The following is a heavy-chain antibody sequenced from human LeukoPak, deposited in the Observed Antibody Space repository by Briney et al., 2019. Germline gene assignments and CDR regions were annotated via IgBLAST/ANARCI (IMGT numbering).Heavy chain of an antibody. Sequence: SETLSLTCTVSGGSISSSSYYWGWIRQPPGKGLEWIGSIYYSGSTYYNPSLKSRVTISVDTSKNQFSLKLSSVTAADTAVYYCARHVAGSGYSYGYSGVSYFDYWGQGTLVTVSS. CDR2: IYYSGST. V-gene: IGHV4-39*01. CDR1: GGSISSSSYY. CDR3: ARHVAGSGYSYGYSGVSYFDY. D-gene: IGHD5-18*01. J-gene: IGHJ4*02.